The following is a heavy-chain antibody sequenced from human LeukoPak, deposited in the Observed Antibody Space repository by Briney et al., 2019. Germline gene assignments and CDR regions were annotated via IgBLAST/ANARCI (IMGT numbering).Heavy chain of an antibody. D-gene: IGHD2-15*01. J-gene: IGHJ4*02. Sequence: ASVKVSCKPSGSNFMAYIIHWARQAPGQGLEWMGWINPNSGDTHYAQTFQGRVTMTRDTSINTAYMELRRLRSDDTAVYYCARDQAFVYCSGGTCYDDYWGQGSLVTVSS. CDR3: ARDQAFVYCSGGTCYDDY. CDR1: GSNFMAYI. CDR2: INPNSGDT. V-gene: IGHV1-2*02.